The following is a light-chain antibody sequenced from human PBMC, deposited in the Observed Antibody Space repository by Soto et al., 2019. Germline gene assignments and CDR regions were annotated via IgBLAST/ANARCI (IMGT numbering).Light chain of an antibody. J-gene: IGKJ5*01. Sequence: EIVMTQSPATLSVSPGERATLSCRASQSVSSNLAWYQQKPGQAPRLLIYGASTRATGLSARFSGSGSGTEFTLTISSLQSEDFAVYDCQQYNNWPPITCGQGTRLESK. CDR1: QSVSSN. CDR3: QQYNNWPPIT. V-gene: IGKV3-15*01. CDR2: GAS.